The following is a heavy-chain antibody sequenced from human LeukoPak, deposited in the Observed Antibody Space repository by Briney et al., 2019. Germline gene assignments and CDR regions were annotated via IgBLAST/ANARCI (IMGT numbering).Heavy chain of an antibody. Sequence: GGSLRLSCSASGFTFSTYAMHWVRQAPGKGLEWVAVISYDGSNKYYADSVKGRFTISRDNSKNTLYLQMNSLRAEDTAVYYCARSYYDSSGYSNWFDPWGQGALVTVSS. CDR3: ARSYYDSSGYSNWFDP. V-gene: IGHV3-30*04. J-gene: IGHJ5*02. CDR1: GFTFSTYA. D-gene: IGHD3-22*01. CDR2: ISYDGSNK.